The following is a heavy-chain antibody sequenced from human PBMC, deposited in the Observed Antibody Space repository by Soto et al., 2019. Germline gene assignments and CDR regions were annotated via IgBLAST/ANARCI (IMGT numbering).Heavy chain of an antibody. CDR1: GFTFSSYG. Sequence: GGSLRLSCAASGFTFSSYGMHWVRQAPGKRLEWVAVISYDGSNKYYADSVKGRFTISRDNSKNTLYLQMNSLRAEDTAVYYCAKDAVLLWFGELSTVDYWGQGTLVTVSS. CDR3: AKDAVLLWFGELSTVDY. CDR2: ISYDGSNK. J-gene: IGHJ4*02. D-gene: IGHD3-10*01. V-gene: IGHV3-30*18.